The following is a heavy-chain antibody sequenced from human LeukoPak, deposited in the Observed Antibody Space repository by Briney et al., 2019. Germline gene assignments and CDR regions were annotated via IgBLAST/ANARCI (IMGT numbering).Heavy chain of an antibody. J-gene: IGHJ4*02. Sequence: SETLSLTCTVSGGSISSYYWSWIRQPPGKGLEWIGYIYYSGSTNYNPSLKSRVTISVDTSKNQFSLKLSSVTAADTAVYYCARGRWLRAPFDYWGQGTLVTVSS. V-gene: IGHV4-59*01. D-gene: IGHD5-24*01. CDR1: GGSISSYY. CDR2: IYYSGST. CDR3: ARGRWLRAPFDY.